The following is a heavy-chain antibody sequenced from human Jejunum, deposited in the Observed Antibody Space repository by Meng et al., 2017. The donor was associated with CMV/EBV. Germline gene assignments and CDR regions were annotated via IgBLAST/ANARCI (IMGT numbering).Heavy chain of an antibody. CDR1: GFTFSNYD. Sequence: AASGFTFSNYDMNWVRQAPGKGLEWVAVISYDGSDKYYADSVKGRFTVSRDNSKNTVYLQMSSLRTEDTAVYYCARDGIIDDSFDIWGQGTMVTVSS. J-gene: IGHJ3*02. V-gene: IGHV3-30*03. CDR2: ISYDGSDK. CDR3: ARDGIIDDSFDI. D-gene: IGHD3-16*02.